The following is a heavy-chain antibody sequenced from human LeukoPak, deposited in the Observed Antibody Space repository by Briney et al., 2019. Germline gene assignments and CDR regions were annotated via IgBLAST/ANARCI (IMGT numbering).Heavy chain of an antibody. CDR2: ISSSSSYI. D-gene: IGHD4-23*01. V-gene: IGHV3-21*01. CDR1: GFTFSSYS. CDR3: AGVRAGGNRAFDV. J-gene: IGHJ3*01. Sequence: GGSLRLSCAASGFTFSSYSMNWVRQAPGKGLEWVSSISSSSSYIYYADSVKGRFTISRDNAKNTLWLQMNSLRADDTAVYYCAGVRAGGNRAFDVWGQGTVVAVSS.